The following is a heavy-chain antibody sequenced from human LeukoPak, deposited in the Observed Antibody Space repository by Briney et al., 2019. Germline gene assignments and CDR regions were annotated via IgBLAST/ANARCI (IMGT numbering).Heavy chain of an antibody. CDR2: ISSDGNKK. CDR3: ARDRLAYCGGDCYSGFDY. J-gene: IGHJ4*02. CDR1: GFTFSTYA. V-gene: IGHV3-30-3*01. Sequence: GGSLRLSCSASGFTFSTYAMNWVRQTPGKGLEWVAIISSDGNKKDYVESVKGRFSISRDNSKNTLYLQMNSLRAEDTAVYYCARDRLAYCGGDCYSGFDYWGQGTLVTVSS. D-gene: IGHD2-21*02.